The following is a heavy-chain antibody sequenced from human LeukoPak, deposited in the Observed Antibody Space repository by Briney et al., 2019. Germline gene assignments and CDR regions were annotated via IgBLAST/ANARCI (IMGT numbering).Heavy chain of an antibody. CDR1: GGSFSGCY. D-gene: IGHD2-15*01. CDR2: GNHSGST. V-gene: IGHV4-34*01. CDR3: ATRGGYCSGGSCYHFAY. J-gene: IGHJ4*02. Sequence: SETLSLTCAVYGGSFSGCYWIWIGQPPRKGLEWIGEGNHSGSTNYNPSLKSRVTISAGKSKNQFSLKLSSVTAAATAVYYCATRGGYCSGGSCYHFAYWGQGTLVTVSS.